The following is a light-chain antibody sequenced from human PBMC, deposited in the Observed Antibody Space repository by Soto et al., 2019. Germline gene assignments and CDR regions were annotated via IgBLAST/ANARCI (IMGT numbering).Light chain of an antibody. J-gene: IGKJ1*01. CDR2: AAS. CDR3: QQLNNYPRT. V-gene: IGKV1-9*01. Sequence: DIQMTQSPSFLSASVGYRVTITCRASQGISSYLAWYQQKPGKAPKLLISAASTLQSGVPSRFSGSGSGTEFTLTISSLQPEDFATYYCQQLNNYPRTFGQGTKVDIK. CDR1: QGISSY.